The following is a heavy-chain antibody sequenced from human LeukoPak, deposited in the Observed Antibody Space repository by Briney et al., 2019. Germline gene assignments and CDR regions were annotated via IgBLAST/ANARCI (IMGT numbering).Heavy chain of an antibody. CDR2: IYYSGST. Sequence: PSQTLSLTCTVSGGSISSGSYYWSWIRQPPGKGLEWIGYIYYSGSTNYNPSLKSRVTISVDTSKNQFSLKLSSVTAADTAVYYCARVIAVAGGVPPRYFDYWGQGTLVTVSS. V-gene: IGHV4-61*01. CDR3: ARVIAVAGGVPPRYFDY. J-gene: IGHJ4*02. D-gene: IGHD6-19*01. CDR1: GGSISSGSYY.